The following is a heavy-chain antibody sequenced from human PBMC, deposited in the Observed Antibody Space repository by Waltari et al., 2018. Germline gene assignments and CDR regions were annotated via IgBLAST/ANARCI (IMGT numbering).Heavy chain of an antibody. J-gene: IGHJ4*02. V-gene: IGHV1-69*13. CDR2: IIPIFGTA. CDR1: GANFSSYA. Sequence: QVQLMQSGAEVRKPGSSVTVSCKAAGANFSSYAISWLRQAPGQVLECMGGIIPIFGTANYAQKFQGRGTITADESTSTAYMELSSLRSEDTAVYYCAREDIAARPCPYWGQGTLVTVSS. CDR3: AREDIAARPCPY. D-gene: IGHD6-6*01.